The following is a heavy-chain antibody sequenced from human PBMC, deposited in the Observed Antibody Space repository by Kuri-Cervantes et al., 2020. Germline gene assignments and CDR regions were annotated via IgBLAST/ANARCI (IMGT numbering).Heavy chain of an antibody. V-gene: IGHV3-74*01. CDR3: ARVFDL. CDR2: INNDGSNT. J-gene: IGHJ2*01. Sequence: GGSLRLSCAASGFTFNNYWMHWVRQVPGKGLVWVSRINNDGSNTEYADSVKGRFTMSRDNAKNTLYLQMNSLRAEDTAVYYCARVFDLWGRGTLVTVSS. CDR1: GFTFNNYW.